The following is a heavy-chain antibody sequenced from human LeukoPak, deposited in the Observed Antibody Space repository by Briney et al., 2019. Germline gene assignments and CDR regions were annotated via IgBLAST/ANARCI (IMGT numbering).Heavy chain of an antibody. J-gene: IGHJ4*02. V-gene: IGHV5-51*01. CDR3: ARRRSGSSWSPHFDY. CDR1: GYSFTTYW. CDR2: IYPADSTA. Sequence: GESLKISCKASGYSFTTYWIGWVRQVPGKGLEWVGIIYPADSTAKYSPSFQGQVTISVDKSISTAYLQWSRLEASDTAMYYCARRRSGSSWSPHFDYWGQGTLVTVSS. D-gene: IGHD6-13*01.